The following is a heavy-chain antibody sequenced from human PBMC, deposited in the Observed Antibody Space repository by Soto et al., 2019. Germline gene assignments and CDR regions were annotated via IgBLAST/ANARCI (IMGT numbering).Heavy chain of an antibody. Sequence: GGSLRLSCAASGFTFSSYAMHWVRQAPGKGLEWVAVISYDGSIGYADSVKGRFTISRDNAKNSLYLQMNSLRAEDTALYYCAKARGDDGAFDIWGQGTMVTVSS. CDR1: GFTFSSYA. V-gene: IGHV3-30-3*01. J-gene: IGHJ3*02. CDR2: ISYDGSI. D-gene: IGHD4-17*01. CDR3: AKARGDDGAFDI.